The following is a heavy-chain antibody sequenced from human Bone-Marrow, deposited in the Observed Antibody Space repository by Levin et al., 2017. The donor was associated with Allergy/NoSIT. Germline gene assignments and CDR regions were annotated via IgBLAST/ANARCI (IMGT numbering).Heavy chain of an antibody. J-gene: IGHJ4*02. V-gene: IGHV5-51*01. CDR2: VSPGDSET. CDR3: ARADGYVNFDF. Sequence: KVSCKGFGYTFTNYWIAWVRQMPGKGLEWMGIVSPGDSETRYSPSFEGQVTISADKGLDTAYVQWSSLKASDTAMYYCARADGYVNFDFWGQGTLVTVSA. CDR1: GYTFTNYW. D-gene: IGHD5-24*01.